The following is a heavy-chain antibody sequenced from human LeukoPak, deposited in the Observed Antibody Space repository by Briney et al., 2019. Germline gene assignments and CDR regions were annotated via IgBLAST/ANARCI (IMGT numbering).Heavy chain of an antibody. CDR2: IIPILGIA. Sequence: ASVKVSCKASGGTFSSYAISWVRQAPGQGLEWMGRIIPILGIANYAQKFQGRVTITADKSTSTAYMELSSLRSEDTAVYYCATDWNYATVGYWGQGTLVTVSS. CDR1: GGTFSSYA. J-gene: IGHJ4*02. D-gene: IGHD1-7*01. V-gene: IGHV1-69*04. CDR3: ATDWNYATVGY.